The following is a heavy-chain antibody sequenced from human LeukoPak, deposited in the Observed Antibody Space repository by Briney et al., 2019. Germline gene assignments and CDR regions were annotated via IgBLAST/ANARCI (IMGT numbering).Heavy chain of an antibody. CDR1: GGSISSYY. D-gene: IGHD2-2*02. V-gene: IGHV4-4*07. Sequence: SETLSLTCTVSGGSISSYYWSWIRQPAGKGLEWIGRIYTSGSTNYNPSLKSRVTMSVDTSKNQFSLKLSSVTAADTAVYYCARGIVVVPAAIIGFYFDYWGQGTLVTVSS. CDR2: IYTSGST. J-gene: IGHJ4*02. CDR3: ARGIVVVPAAIIGFYFDY.